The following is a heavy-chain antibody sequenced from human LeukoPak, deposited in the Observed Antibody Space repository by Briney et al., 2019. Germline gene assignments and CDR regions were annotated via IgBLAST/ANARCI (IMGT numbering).Heavy chain of an antibody. CDR3: ARHDSRGGSYDF. V-gene: IGHV4-59*08. Sequence: SETLSLTCSVSGGSISYYHWSWIRQPPEKGLERIGYIRSSESATYNPSLESRVTMSVDTSWNQFSLKLNSLTAADTAVYYCARHDSRGGSYDFWGQGTLVTVSP. D-gene: IGHD1-26*01. CDR1: GGSISYYH. CDR2: IRSSESA. J-gene: IGHJ4*02.